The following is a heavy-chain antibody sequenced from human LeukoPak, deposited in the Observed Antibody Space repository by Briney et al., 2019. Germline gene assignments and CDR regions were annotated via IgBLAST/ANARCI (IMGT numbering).Heavy chain of an antibody. V-gene: IGHV3-23*01. CDR2: ISGSGGST. D-gene: IGHD2-21*02. Sequence: PGGTLRLSCAASGFTFSSYGMSWVRQAPGKGLEWVSAISGSGGSTYYADSVKGRFTISRDNSKNTLYLQMNSLRAEDTAVYYCARDHPPYCGGDCQQGRDYWGQGTLVTVSS. CDR1: GFTFSSYG. J-gene: IGHJ4*02. CDR3: ARDHPPYCGGDCQQGRDY.